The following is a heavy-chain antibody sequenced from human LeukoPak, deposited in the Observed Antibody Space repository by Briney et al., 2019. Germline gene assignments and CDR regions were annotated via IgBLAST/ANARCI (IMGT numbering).Heavy chain of an antibody. CDR2: INPNSGST. J-gene: IGHJ6*03. D-gene: IGHD3-3*01. CDR3: ARDGGGDFWSAKYYYMDV. Sequence: GASVKVSCKASGYTFTGYYMHWVRQAPGQGLEWMGWINPNSGSTNYAQKFQGRVTMTRDTSISTAYMEPSRLRSDDTAVYYCARDGGGDFWSAKYYYMDVWGKGTTVTVSS. CDR1: GYTFTGYY. V-gene: IGHV1-2*02.